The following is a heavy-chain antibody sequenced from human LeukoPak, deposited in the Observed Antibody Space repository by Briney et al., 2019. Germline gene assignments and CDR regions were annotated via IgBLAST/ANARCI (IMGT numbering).Heavy chain of an antibody. D-gene: IGHD3-16*01. CDR3: AKDLGGLYYYYYGMDV. CDR1: GFTFSSYA. CDR2: ISGSGGST. J-gene: IGHJ6*02. Sequence: GESLRLSCAASGFTFSSYAMSWVRQAPGKGLEWVSAISGSGGSTYYADSVKGRFTISRDNSKNTLYLQMNSLRAEDTAVYYCAKDLGGLYYYYYGMDVWGQGTTVTVSS. V-gene: IGHV3-23*01.